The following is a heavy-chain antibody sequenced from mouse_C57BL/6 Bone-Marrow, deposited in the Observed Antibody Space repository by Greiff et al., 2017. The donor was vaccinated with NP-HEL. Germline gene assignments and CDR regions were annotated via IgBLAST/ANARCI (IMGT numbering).Heavy chain of an antibody. V-gene: IGHV1-82*01. Sequence: QVQLQQSGPELVKPGASVKISCKASGYAFSSSWMNWVKQRPGKGLEWIGRIYPGDGDTNYNGKFKGKATLTADKSSSTAYMQLSSLTSEDSAVYFCASYDYDAGYFDYWGQGTTLTVSS. CDR2: IYPGDGDT. CDR1: GYAFSSSW. CDR3: ASYDYDAGYFDY. J-gene: IGHJ2*01. D-gene: IGHD2-4*01.